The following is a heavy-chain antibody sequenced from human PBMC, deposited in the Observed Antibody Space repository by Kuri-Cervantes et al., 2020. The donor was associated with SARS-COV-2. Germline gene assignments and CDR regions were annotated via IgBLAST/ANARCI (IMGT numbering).Heavy chain of an antibody. CDR2: INPNSGGT. Sequence: ASVKVSCKASGYIFTDYYMHWVRQAPGQELGWMGRINPNSGGTNYAQKFQGRVTMTRDTSISTAYTELSSLRSEDTATYYCARGRPLSSDAFDIWGQGTMVTVSS. J-gene: IGHJ3*02. CDR1: GYIFTDYY. V-gene: IGHV1/OR15-1*01. D-gene: IGHD2-2*01. CDR3: ARGRPLSSDAFDI.